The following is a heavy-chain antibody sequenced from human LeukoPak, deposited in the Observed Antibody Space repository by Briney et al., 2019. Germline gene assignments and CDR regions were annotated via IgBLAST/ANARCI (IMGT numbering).Heavy chain of an antibody. CDR3: AKDRAAMVLGWFDP. D-gene: IGHD5-18*01. CDR2: ISWNSGSI. V-gene: IGHV3-9*01. Sequence: GRSLRLSCAASGFTFDDYAMHWVRQAPGKGLEWVSGISWNSGSIGYADSVKGRFTISRDNAKNSLYLQMNSLRAEDTALYYCAKDRAAMVLGWFDPWGQGTLVTVSP. CDR1: GFTFDDYA. J-gene: IGHJ5*02.